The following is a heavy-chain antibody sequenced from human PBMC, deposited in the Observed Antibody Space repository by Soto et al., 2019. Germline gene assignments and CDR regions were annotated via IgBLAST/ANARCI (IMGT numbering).Heavy chain of an antibody. CDR3: ARANWFFDY. CDR1: GGSINNHY. Sequence: SETLSLTCTVSGGSINNHYWSWIRQPPGQGLEWIGYIYYSGSTNYNPSLKSRVTVSVDTSKNQFSLKLSSLTAADTAIYYCARANWFFDYWGQGTLVTVSS. D-gene: IGHD7-27*01. CDR2: IYYSGST. J-gene: IGHJ4*02. V-gene: IGHV4-59*11.